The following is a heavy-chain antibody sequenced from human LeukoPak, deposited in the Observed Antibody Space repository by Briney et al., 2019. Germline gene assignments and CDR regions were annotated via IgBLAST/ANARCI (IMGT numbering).Heavy chain of an antibody. V-gene: IGHV3-48*02. CDR2: ISSSSSTI. D-gene: IGHD3-22*01. Sequence: AGGSLRLSCAASGFTFSSYSMNWVRQAPGKGLEWVSYISSSSSTIYYADSVKGRFTISRDNAKNSLYLQVNSLRDEDTAVYYCARDGTYYYDSSGTPGDYWGQGTLVTVSS. CDR1: GFTFSSYS. J-gene: IGHJ4*02. CDR3: ARDGTYYYDSSGTPGDY.